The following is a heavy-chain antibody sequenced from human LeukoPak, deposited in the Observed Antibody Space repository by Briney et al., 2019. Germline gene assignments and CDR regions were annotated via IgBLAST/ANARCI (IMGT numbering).Heavy chain of an antibody. D-gene: IGHD3-16*01. J-gene: IGHJ4*02. CDR1: GFTFSSNA. V-gene: IGHV3-23*01. CDR2: VRGSGVST. CDR3: AKGAGGTPFYYFDY. Sequence: GGSLRLSCAASGFTFSSNALFWVRKAPGKGLEWVSTVRGSGVSTYYADSVKGRFTIARDNSNNTVYLQMSSLRAEDTAVYYCAKGAGGTPFYYFDYWGQGTLVTVSS.